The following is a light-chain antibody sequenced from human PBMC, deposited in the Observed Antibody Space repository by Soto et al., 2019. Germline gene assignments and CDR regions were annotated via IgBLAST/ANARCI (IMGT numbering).Light chain of an antibody. Sequence: DIQMTQSPYSLSASVGDRVTITCRASQSISSNLNWYQQKPGKAPKLLISAASGLQSGVPSRFSGSGSGTDFTLTISTLQPEDFATYYCQQSYSTPWTFGQGTKVDIK. CDR3: QQSYSTPWT. V-gene: IGKV1-39*01. CDR1: QSISSN. CDR2: AAS. J-gene: IGKJ1*01.